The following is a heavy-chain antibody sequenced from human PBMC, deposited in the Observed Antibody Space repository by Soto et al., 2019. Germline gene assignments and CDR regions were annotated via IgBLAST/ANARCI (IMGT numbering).Heavy chain of an antibody. V-gene: IGHV1-18*01. CDR3: ARGGYYDSSGARNYHYYGMDV. CDR1: GYTFTRSG. Sequence: ASVKVSCKASGYTFTRSGISWVRQAPGQGLEWMGWISTYNDDTKYAQRLQGRVTMTTDTSTRTAYMYIRGLRSDDTAIYYCARGGYYDSSGARNYHYYGMDVWGQGTTVTVSS. CDR2: ISTYNDDT. J-gene: IGHJ6*02. D-gene: IGHD3-22*01.